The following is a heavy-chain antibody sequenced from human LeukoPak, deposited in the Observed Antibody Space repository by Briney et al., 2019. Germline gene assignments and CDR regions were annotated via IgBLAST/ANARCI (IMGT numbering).Heavy chain of an antibody. D-gene: IGHD4-17*01. CDR1: GFTFSSYG. CDR3: ARSHYGAKGYFDY. Sequence: GGSLRLSCAASGFTFSSYGMSWVRQAPGKGLEWVSAISGSGGSTYYANSVKGRFTISRDNSKNTLYLQMNSLRAEDTAVYYCARSHYGAKGYFDYWGQGTLVTVSS. V-gene: IGHV3-23*01. J-gene: IGHJ4*02. CDR2: ISGSGGST.